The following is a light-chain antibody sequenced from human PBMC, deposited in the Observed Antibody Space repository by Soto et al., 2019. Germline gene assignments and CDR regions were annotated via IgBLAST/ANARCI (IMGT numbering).Light chain of an antibody. CDR1: QGISDY. J-gene: IGKJ4*01. CDR2: GAS. CDR3: QQCNAYPRT. Sequence: DLQLTQSPSFLSASVGDRVTSSCRASQGISDYLAWYQQKPGKAPQLLIYGASTLQSGVPSRFSGSASGTEFTRTISSLQPEDFATYFCQQCNAYPRTFGGGTKLEIK. V-gene: IGKV1-9*01.